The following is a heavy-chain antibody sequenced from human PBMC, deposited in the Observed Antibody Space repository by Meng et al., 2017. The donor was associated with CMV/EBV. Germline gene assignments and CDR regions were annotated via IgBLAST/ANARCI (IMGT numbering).Heavy chain of an antibody. CDR3: ARAFIDFWSGYYTSFDY. D-gene: IGHD3-3*01. CDR2: IYYSGST. CDR1: GGSISSGDYY. J-gene: IGHJ4*02. V-gene: IGHV4-30-4*08. Sequence: LRLSCTVPGGSISSGDYYWSWIRQPPGKGLEWIGYIYYSGSTYYNPSLKSRVTISVDTSKNQFSLKLSSVTAADTAVYYCARAFIDFWSGYYTSFDYWGQGTLVTVSS.